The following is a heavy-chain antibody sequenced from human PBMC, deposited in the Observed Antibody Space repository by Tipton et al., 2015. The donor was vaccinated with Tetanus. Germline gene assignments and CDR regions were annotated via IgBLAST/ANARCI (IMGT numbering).Heavy chain of an antibody. V-gene: IGHV4-61*01. Sequence: GLVKPSETLSLTCTVSGGSVSRSSHYWAWIRQPPGKGLEYIGYILYGGGTHYNPSLKSRVTVSADPSQNQFSLKLTSVTAADTAVYYCARIHDFWSGHFDFWGQGSLVAVSS. CDR2: ILYGGGT. CDR3: ARIHDFWSGHFDF. CDR1: GGSVSRSSHY. D-gene: IGHD3-3*01. J-gene: IGHJ4*02.